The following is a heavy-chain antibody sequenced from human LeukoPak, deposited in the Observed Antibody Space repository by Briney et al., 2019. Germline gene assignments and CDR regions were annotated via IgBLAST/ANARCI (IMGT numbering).Heavy chain of an antibody. CDR2: IYPGDSDT. CDR3: ARHGDRHYYDSSGYTSAIDY. D-gene: IGHD3-22*01. Sequence: GESLKISCKGSGYSFTSYWIGWVRQMPGKGLGWRGIIYPGDSDTRYSPSFQGQVTISADKSISTAYLQWSSLKASDTAMNYCARHGDRHYYDSSGYTSAIDYWGQGTLVTVSS. V-gene: IGHV5-51*01. CDR1: GYSFTSYW. J-gene: IGHJ4*02.